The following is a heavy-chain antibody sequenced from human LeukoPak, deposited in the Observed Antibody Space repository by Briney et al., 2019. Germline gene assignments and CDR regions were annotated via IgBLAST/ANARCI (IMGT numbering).Heavy chain of an antibody. CDR1: GCTFTSYY. Sequence: GASVKVTCKASGCTFTSYYMHWVRQAPGQGLEWMGIINPSGGSTSYAQKFQGRVTMTRDTSTSTVYMELSSLRSEDTAVYYCAREGDYYGSGSYYRGYFDGWGQGTLVTVSS. CDR2: INPSGGST. J-gene: IGHJ4*02. CDR3: AREGDYYGSGSYYRGYFDG. V-gene: IGHV1-46*01. D-gene: IGHD3-10*01.